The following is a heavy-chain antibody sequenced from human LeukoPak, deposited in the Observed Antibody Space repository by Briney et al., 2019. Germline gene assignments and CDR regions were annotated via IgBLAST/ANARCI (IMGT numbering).Heavy chain of an antibody. D-gene: IGHD4-11*01. CDR2: INTNTGNP. CDR1: GYTFTSYA. CDR3: ARATVTDNYYYYYMDV. J-gene: IGHJ6*03. Sequence: GASVKVSCKASGYTFTSYAMNWVRQAPGQGLEWMGWINTNTGNPTYAQGFTGRFVFSLDTSVSTAYLQISSLKAEDTAVYYCARATVTDNYYYYYMDVWGKGTTVTVSS. V-gene: IGHV7-4-1*02.